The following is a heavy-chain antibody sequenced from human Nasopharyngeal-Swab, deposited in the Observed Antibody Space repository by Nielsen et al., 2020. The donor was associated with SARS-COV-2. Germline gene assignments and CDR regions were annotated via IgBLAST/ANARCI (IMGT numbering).Heavy chain of an antibody. V-gene: IGHV1-69*04. Sequence: SVKVSCKASGGTFISYAISWVRQALGQGLEWMGRIIPIVGITNHAQKFQGRVTITADKSTNTVYVELRSLTSEDTAVYYCASREDSLTGSSFDYWGQGTLITVSS. J-gene: IGHJ4*02. CDR2: IIPIVGIT. CDR1: GGTFISYA. D-gene: IGHD3-9*01. CDR3: ASREDSLTGSSFDY.